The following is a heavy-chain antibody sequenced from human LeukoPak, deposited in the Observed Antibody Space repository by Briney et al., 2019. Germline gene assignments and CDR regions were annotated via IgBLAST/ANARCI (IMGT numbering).Heavy chain of an antibody. CDR1: GGSFSGYY. D-gene: IGHD6-6*01. V-gene: IGHV4-34*01. Sequence: SETLSLTCAVYGGSFSGYYWSWIRQPPGKGLEWIGEINHSGSTNYNPSLKSRVTISVDTSKNQFSLKLSSVTAADTAVYYCASSPKNSSSYFDYWGQGTLVTVSS. J-gene: IGHJ4*02. CDR2: INHSGST. CDR3: ASSPKNSSSYFDY.